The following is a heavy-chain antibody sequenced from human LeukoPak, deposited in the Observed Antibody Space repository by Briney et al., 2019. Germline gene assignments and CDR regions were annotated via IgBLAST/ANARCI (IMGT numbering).Heavy chain of an antibody. CDR2: ISDNGGST. Sequence: GGSLRLSCAVTGFTFSEYAMSWVRQAPGKGLEWVSGISDNGGSTYYVDSVKGRFTISRDNSKNTVYLQMNSLRPEDTALYYCAKDGNWASVSWGQGTLVTVSS. J-gene: IGHJ5*02. CDR1: GFTFSEYA. CDR3: AKDGNWASVS. V-gene: IGHV3-23*01. D-gene: IGHD7-27*01.